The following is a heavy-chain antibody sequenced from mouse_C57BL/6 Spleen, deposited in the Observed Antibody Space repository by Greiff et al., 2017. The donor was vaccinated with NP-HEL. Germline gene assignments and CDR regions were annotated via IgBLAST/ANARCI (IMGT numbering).Heavy chain of an antibody. V-gene: IGHV1-22*01. CDR3: ARGYYGSSSYFDY. CDR1: GYTFTDYN. J-gene: IGHJ2*01. D-gene: IGHD1-1*01. CDR2: INPNNGGT. Sequence: EVQLQQSGPELVKPGASVKMSCKASGYTFTDYNMHWVKQSHGKSLEWIGYINPNNGGTSYNQKFKGKATLTVNKSSSTAYMELRSLTSEDSAVYYWARGYYGSSSYFDYWGQGTTLTVSS.